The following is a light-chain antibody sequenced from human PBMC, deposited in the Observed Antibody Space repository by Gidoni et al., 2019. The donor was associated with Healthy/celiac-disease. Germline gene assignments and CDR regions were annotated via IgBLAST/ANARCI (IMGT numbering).Light chain of an antibody. Sequence: QSVLTQPPSASGTPGQGVTISCSGSSPNLGSNYVYWYPQLPGTAPKLLIYRNNQRPSGVPDRFSGSKSGTSASLAISGLRSEDEADYYCAAWDDSLSGQVFGTGTKVTVL. CDR1: SPNLGSNY. J-gene: IGLJ1*01. V-gene: IGLV1-47*01. CDR3: AAWDDSLSGQV. CDR2: RNN.